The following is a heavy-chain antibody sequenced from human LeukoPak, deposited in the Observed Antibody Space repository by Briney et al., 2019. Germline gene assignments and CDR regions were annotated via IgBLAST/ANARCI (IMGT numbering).Heavy chain of an antibody. D-gene: IGHD2-21*02. Sequence: GGSLRLSCAASGFIVSNKYMNWVRQAPGKGLEWVSIIYADYDTHYADSVRGRFTISRDNSKNTIYLQMNSLRAEDTAVYYCAKDGTPYCGGDCYSRLVYYFDYWGQGTLVTVSS. CDR3: AKDGTPYCGGDCYSRLVYYFDY. CDR1: GFIVSNKY. V-gene: IGHV3-66*01. CDR2: IYADYDT. J-gene: IGHJ4*02.